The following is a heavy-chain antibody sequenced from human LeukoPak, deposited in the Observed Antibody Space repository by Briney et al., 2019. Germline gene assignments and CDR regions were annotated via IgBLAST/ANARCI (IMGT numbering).Heavy chain of an antibody. CDR1: GGTFSSYA. D-gene: IGHD1-7*01. V-gene: IGHV1-69*05. J-gene: IGHJ1*01. CDR2: IIPIFGTA. CDR3: ARVYRQELAFQH. Sequence: VASVKVSCKASGGTFSSYAISWVRQAPGQGLEWMGGIIPIFGTANYAQKFQGRVTITTDESTSTAYMELSSLRSEDTAVYYCARVYRQELAFQHWGQGTLVTVSS.